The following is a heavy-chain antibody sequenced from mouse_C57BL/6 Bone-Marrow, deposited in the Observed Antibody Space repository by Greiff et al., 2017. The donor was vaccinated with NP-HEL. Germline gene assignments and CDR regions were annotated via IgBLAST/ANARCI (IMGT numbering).Heavy chain of an antibody. CDR2: ISYSGST. J-gene: IGHJ1*03. CDR3: ARGYYGSSWYFDV. V-gene: IGHV3-1*01. Sequence: VQLKESGPGMVKPSQSLSLTCTVTGYSITSGYDWHWIRHFPGNKLEWMGYISYSGSTNYNPSLKSRISITHDTSKNHFFLKLNSVTTEDTATYYCARGYYGSSWYFDVWGTGTTVTVSS. D-gene: IGHD1-1*01. CDR1: GYSITSGYD.